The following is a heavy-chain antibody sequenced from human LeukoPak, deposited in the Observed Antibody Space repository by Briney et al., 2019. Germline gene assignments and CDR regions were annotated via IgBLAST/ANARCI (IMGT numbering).Heavy chain of an antibody. V-gene: IGHV1-2*02. CDR1: GYTFTGYY. J-gene: IGHJ6*02. CDR2: INPNSGGT. D-gene: IGHD6-19*01. CDR3: AREGMSSGWWQGYYYYGMDV. Sequence: ASVKVSCKASGYTFTGYYMHWVRQAPGQGLEWMGWINPNSGGTNYAQKFQGRVTMTRDTSISTAYMELSRRRSDDTAVYYCAREGMSSGWWQGYYYYGMDVWGQGTTVTVSS.